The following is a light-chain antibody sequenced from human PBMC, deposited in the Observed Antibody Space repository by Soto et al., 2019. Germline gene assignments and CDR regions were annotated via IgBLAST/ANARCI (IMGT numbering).Light chain of an antibody. CDR3: SSYTSSSTLSYV. Sequence: LAQPASVSGSPGQSITISCTGTSSDVGGYNYVSWYQQHPGKAPKLMIYEVSNRPSGVSNRFSGSKSGNTASLTISGLQAEDEADYYCSSYTSSSTLSYVFGTGTKVTV. J-gene: IGLJ1*01. CDR2: EVS. V-gene: IGLV2-14*01. CDR1: SSDVGGYNY.